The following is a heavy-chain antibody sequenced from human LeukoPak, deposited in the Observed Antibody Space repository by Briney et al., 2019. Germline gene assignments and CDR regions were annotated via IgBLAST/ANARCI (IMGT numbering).Heavy chain of an antibody. CDR3: ASSMVRGVIAN. J-gene: IGHJ4*02. CDR1: GGSISSGGYS. Sequence: PSQTLSLTCAVSGGSISSGGYSWSWIRQPPGEGLEWIGYIYHSGSTYYNPSLKSRVTISVDRSKNQFSLKLSSVTAADTAVYYCASSMVRGVIANWGQGTLVTVSS. CDR2: IYHSGST. V-gene: IGHV4-30-2*01. D-gene: IGHD3-10*01.